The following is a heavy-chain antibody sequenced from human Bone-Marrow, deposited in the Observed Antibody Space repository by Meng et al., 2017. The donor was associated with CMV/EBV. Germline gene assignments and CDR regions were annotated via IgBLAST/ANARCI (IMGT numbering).Heavy chain of an antibody. J-gene: IGHJ3*02. CDR1: GGSISSSNYY. CDR2: IYNNGRT. CDR3: ARAFCRSASCYAFDI. V-gene: IGHV4-61*05. D-gene: IGHD2-2*01. Sequence: GSLRLSCTVSGGSISSSNYYWGWIRQPPGKGLEWLGYIYNNGRTNYNPSLRSRLTISEDTSKSQVSLNLSSVTAADTALYYCARAFCRSASCYAFDIWGQGPMVTVSS.